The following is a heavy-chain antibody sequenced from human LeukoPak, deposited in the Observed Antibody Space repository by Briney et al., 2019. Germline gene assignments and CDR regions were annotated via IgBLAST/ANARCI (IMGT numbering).Heavy chain of an antibody. CDR1: GFTFRRYA. Sequence: GGSLSLSCVASGFTFRRYAMSWVRQAPGKGLEWVSGISFSGGSTYYADSVKGRFTISRDNSKNTLYLQMNSQRAEDTAVYYCAKVQTSGWYFFQHWGQGTLVTVSS. CDR2: ISFSGGST. CDR3: AKVQTSGWYFFQH. D-gene: IGHD6-19*01. J-gene: IGHJ1*01. V-gene: IGHV3-23*01.